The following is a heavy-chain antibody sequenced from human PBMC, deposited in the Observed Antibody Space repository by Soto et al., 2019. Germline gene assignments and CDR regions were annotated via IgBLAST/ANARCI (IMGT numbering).Heavy chain of an antibody. Sequence: QVQMVHSGAEVKKPGASVKLSCKASGYTFTTHYVHWVRQAPGQGLEWMGIINPGGDNTTYAQKFQGRVTMTRDTSTRTVYMELSSLRSEDTAVYFCAKGGGSCCFDCWGQGTLVTVSS. D-gene: IGHD2-15*01. J-gene: IGHJ4*02. V-gene: IGHV1-46*01. CDR2: INPGGDNT. CDR1: GYTFTTHY. CDR3: AKGGGSCCFDC.